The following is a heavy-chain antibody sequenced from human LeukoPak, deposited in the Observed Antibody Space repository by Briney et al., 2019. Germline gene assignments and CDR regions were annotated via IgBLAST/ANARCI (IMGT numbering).Heavy chain of an antibody. Sequence: ASVKVSCKASGYTFTGYYMHWVRQAPGQGLEWMGWINPNSGGTNYAQKFQGRVTMTRDTSISTAYMELSRLRSDDTAVYYCARAYCSGGSCYRHFFDYWGQGTLVTVSS. CDR1: GYTFTGYY. CDR2: INPNSGGT. CDR3: ARAYCSGGSCYRHFFDY. V-gene: IGHV1-2*02. J-gene: IGHJ4*02. D-gene: IGHD2-15*01.